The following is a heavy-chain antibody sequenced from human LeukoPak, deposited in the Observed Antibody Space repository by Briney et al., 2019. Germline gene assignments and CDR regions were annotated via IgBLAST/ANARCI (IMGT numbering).Heavy chain of an antibody. J-gene: IGHJ6*04. D-gene: IGHD2-2*01. CDR1: GYSISSGYY. V-gene: IGHV4-38-2*01. Sequence: SETLSLTCAVSGYSISSGYYWGWIRQPPGKGLEWGGSIYHSGSTYYNPSLKSRVTISVDTSKNQFSLKLSSVTAADTAVYYCARSGGPPAGPRFRSYYYYGMDVWGKGTTVTVSS. CDR2: IYHSGST. CDR3: ARSGGPPAGPRFRSYYYYGMDV.